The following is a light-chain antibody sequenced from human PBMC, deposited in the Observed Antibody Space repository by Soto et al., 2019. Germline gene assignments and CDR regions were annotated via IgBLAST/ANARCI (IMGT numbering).Light chain of an antibody. CDR3: SSYTITSTWV. CDR2: EVT. J-gene: IGLJ3*02. V-gene: IGLV2-14*01. CDR1: SNDVGIYNY. Sequence: QSALTQPASVSGSPGQSITISCTGSSNDVGIYNYVSWYQQHPGKAPRLIIYEVTNRPSGVSDRFSGSKSDNTASLTISGLQAEDEADYYCSSYTITSTWVFGGGTKVTVL.